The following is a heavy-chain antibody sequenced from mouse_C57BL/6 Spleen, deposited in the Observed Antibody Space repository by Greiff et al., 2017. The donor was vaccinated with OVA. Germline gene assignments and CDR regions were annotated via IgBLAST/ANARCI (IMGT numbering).Heavy chain of an antibody. CDR3: TRSPPYRYAMDY. V-gene: IGHV7-3*01. CDR2: ISNKANGYTT. J-gene: IGHJ4*01. Sequence: EVQVVESGGGLVQPGGSLSFSCAASGFTFTDYYMSWVRQPPGKALEWMGFISNKANGYTTEYSASVKGRFTISRDNSKTILYLQINALRAEVSAYYCGTRSPPYRYAMDYWGQGTSVTVSS. D-gene: IGHD2-10*01. CDR1: GFTFTDYY.